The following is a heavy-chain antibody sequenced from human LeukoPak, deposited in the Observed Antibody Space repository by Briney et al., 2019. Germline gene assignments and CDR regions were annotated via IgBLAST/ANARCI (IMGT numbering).Heavy chain of an antibody. CDR2: ISDSGGST. Sequence: GGSLRLSCAVSGITLSNYGMSWVRQAPGKGLEWVAGISDSGGSTNYADSVKGRFTISRDNPKNTLYLQMNSLRAEDTAVYVCAKRGVVIRVILVGFHKEAYYFESWGQGALVTVSS. J-gene: IGHJ4*02. CDR1: GITLSNYG. V-gene: IGHV3-23*01. CDR3: AKRGVVIRVILVGFHKEAYYFES. D-gene: IGHD3/OR15-3a*01.